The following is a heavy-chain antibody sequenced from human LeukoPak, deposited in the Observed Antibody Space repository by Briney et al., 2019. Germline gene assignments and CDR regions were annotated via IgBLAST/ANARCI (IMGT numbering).Heavy chain of an antibody. D-gene: IGHD4-17*01. CDR2: FDPEDGET. CDR3: ATDPHYGYYFDY. J-gene: IGHJ4*02. CDR1: GYTLTELS. Sequence: GASVKVSCKVSGYTLTELSMHWVRQAPGKGLEWMGGFDPEDGETIYAQKFQGRVTMTEDTSTDTAYMELSSLRSEDTAVYYCATDPHYGYYFDYWGQGPWSPSPQ. V-gene: IGHV1-24*01.